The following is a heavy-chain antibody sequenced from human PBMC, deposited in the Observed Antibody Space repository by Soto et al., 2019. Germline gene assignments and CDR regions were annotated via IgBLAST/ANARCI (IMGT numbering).Heavy chain of an antibody. CDR3: ARARHNYSNYIPFDY. J-gene: IGHJ4*02. D-gene: IGHD4-4*01. Sequence: SVKVACKASGGTFSSYAISWVRQAPGQGLEWMGGITPIFGTANYAQKFQGRVTITADESTSTAYMELSSLRSEDTAVYYCARARHNYSNYIPFDYWGQGTLVTVSS. CDR2: ITPIFGTA. V-gene: IGHV1-69*13. CDR1: GGTFSSYA.